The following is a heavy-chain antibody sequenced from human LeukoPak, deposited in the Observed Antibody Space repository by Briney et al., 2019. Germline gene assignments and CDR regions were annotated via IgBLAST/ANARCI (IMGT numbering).Heavy chain of an antibody. CDR2: IYDSGGT. CDR3: ATTSSAGPTDIVVEAGYYYGMDV. D-gene: IGHD2-2*01. J-gene: IGHJ6*02. Sequence: SETLSLTCTVSGGSISSYYWSWIRQPPGKGLEWIGYIYDSGGTTYNPSLKSRVTISVDTSKNQFSLKLSSVTAADTAVYYCATTSSAGPTDIVVEAGYYYGMDVWGQGTTVTVSS. CDR1: GGSISSYY. V-gene: IGHV4-59*01.